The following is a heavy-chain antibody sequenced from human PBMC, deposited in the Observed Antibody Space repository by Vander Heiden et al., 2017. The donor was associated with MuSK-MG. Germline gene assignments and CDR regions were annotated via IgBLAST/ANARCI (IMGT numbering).Heavy chain of an antibody. Sequence: EVQLVQSGAEVKKPGESLKISCQGSGYIFTKYWIAWVRQMPGKGLDWMGIIYPDDSDTRYSPSFQGQATISADKSINTAYLQWRSLKPSDTAMYYCARLPASLRGVGVAWGHGTLVTVSS. V-gene: IGHV5-51*01. CDR3: ARLPASLRGVGVA. D-gene: IGHD3-10*01. CDR2: IYPDDSDT. CDR1: GYIFTKYW. J-gene: IGHJ4*01.